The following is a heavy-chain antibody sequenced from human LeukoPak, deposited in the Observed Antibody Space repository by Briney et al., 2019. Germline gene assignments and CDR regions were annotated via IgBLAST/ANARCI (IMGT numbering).Heavy chain of an antibody. J-gene: IGHJ4*02. D-gene: IGHD5-12*01. Sequence: ASVRVSCKASGYTFTSYAITWVRQAPGQGLEWMGWIIAHNGNTNYAQKLQGRVTMTADTSTSTAYMELRSLRSDDTAVYYCARGNTGSWIYYYFDYWGQGTLVTVSS. CDR2: IIAHNGNT. V-gene: IGHV1-18*01. CDR1: GYTFTSYA. CDR3: ARGNTGSWIYYYFDY.